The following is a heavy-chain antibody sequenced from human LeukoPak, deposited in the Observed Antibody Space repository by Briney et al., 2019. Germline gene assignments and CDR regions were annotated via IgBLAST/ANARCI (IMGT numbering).Heavy chain of an antibody. CDR2: ISGSGDT. Sequence: PGGSPRLSCAVSGFSYSSYAMSWVRQAPGKGLEGVSTISGSGDTYYVDFVKGRFTISRDNSKSTLYLQMNSLRAEDTAVYYCAKEGGYNYGYLDSWGQGTLVTVSS. D-gene: IGHD5-18*01. J-gene: IGHJ4*02. CDR1: GFSYSSYA. V-gene: IGHV3-23*01. CDR3: AKEGGYNYGYLDS.